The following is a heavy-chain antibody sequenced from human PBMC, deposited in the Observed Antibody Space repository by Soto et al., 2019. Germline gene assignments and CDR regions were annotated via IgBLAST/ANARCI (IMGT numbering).Heavy chain of an antibody. Sequence: PSETLSLTCTVSGGSISSSSYYWGWIRQPPGKGLEWIGSIYYSGSTYYNPSLKSRVTISVDTSKNQFSLKLSSVTAADTAVYYCARLQEAYYYGSGSPPYLYMDVWGKGTTVTVSS. CDR1: GGSISSSSYY. V-gene: IGHV4-39*01. CDR3: ARLQEAYYYGSGSPPYLYMDV. D-gene: IGHD3-10*01. J-gene: IGHJ6*03. CDR2: IYYSGST.